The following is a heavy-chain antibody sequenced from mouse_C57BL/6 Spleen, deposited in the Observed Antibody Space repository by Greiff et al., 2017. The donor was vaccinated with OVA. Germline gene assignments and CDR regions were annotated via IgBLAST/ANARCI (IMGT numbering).Heavy chain of an antibody. CDR1: GYTFTSYW. CDR3: AREGSTTVVAPSY. CDR2: IDPSDSYP. D-gene: IGHD1-1*01. Sequence: QVQLQQPGAELVKPGASVKLSCKASGYTFTSYWMQWVKQRPGQGLEWIGEIDPSDSYPNSNQKFKGKATLTVDTSSITAYMQISSMKSKDSAVYYCAREGSTTVVAPSYWGQGTTLTVSS. V-gene: IGHV1-50*01. J-gene: IGHJ2*01.